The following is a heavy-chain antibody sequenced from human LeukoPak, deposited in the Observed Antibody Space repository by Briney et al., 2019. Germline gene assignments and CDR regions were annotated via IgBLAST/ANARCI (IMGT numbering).Heavy chain of an antibody. J-gene: IGHJ4*02. Sequence: TLSLICAVSGGSISSSNWWSWVRQPPGKGLEWIGEIYHSGSTNYNPSLKSRVTISVDKSKNQFSLKLSSVTAADTAVYYCARRNYYDSSGYSNLFDYWGQGTLVTVSS. CDR3: ARRNYYDSSGYSNLFDY. D-gene: IGHD3-22*01. V-gene: IGHV4-4*02. CDR2: IYHSGST. CDR1: GGSISSSNW.